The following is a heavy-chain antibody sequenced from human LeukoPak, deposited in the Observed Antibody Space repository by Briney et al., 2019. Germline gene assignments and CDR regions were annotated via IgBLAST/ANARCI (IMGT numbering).Heavy chain of an antibody. CDR2: ISAYNGNT. Sequence: ASVKVSCKASGYTFTSYGISWVRQAPGQGLEWMGWISAYNGNTNYAQKLQGRVTMTTDTSTSTAYMELRSLRSDDTAVYYCARLGPTIIVEEGGLPMDVWGKGTTVTVSS. J-gene: IGHJ6*04. CDR1: GYTFTSYG. V-gene: IGHV1-18*01. CDR3: ARLGPTIIVEEGGLPMDV. D-gene: IGHD3-22*01.